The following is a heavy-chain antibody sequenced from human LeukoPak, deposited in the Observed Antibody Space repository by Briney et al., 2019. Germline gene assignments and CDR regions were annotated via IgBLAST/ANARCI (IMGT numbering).Heavy chain of an antibody. D-gene: IGHD3-16*01. Sequence: GRSLRLSCAASGFTFSSYGMHWVRQAPGKGLEWVAVISYDGSNKYYADSVKGRFTISRDNSKNTLCLQMNSLRAEDTAVYYCAKGVDYFDYWGQGTLVTVSS. CDR3: AKGVDYFDY. J-gene: IGHJ4*02. CDR2: ISYDGSNK. CDR1: GFTFSSYG. V-gene: IGHV3-30*18.